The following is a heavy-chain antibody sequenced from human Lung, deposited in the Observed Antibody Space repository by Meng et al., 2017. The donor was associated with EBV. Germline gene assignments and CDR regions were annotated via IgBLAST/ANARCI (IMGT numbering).Heavy chain of an antibody. CDR1: GGSISSGGFY. CDR3: ARTNYGDYNWFDP. D-gene: IGHD4-17*01. Sequence: VQLPESGPGLVKPSPTLSLTCTVSGGSISSGGFYWSWIRQHPGKGLEWIGYIYYSGSTYYNPSLRSRVAISIDTSKNQFSLKLTSVTAADTAVYFCARTNYGDYNWFDPWGQGTLVTVSS. V-gene: IGHV4-31*03. CDR2: IYYSGST. J-gene: IGHJ5*02.